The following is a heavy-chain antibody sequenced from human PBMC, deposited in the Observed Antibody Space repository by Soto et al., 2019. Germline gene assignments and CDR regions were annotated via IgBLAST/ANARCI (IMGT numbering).Heavy chain of an antibody. CDR3: AKDRGYCSGGSCRGGMDV. CDR1: GFTFSSYG. Sequence: QVQLVESGGGVVQPGRSLRLSCAASGFTFSSYGMHWVRQAPGKGLEWVAVISYDGSNKYYADSVKGRFTISRDNSKNPVYLQMNSLRAEDTAVYYCAKDRGYCSGGSCRGGMDVWGQGTTVTVSS. D-gene: IGHD2-15*01. V-gene: IGHV3-30*18. CDR2: ISYDGSNK. J-gene: IGHJ6*02.